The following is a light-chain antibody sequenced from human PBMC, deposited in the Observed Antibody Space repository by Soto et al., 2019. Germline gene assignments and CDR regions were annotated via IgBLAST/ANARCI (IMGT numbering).Light chain of an antibody. V-gene: IGKV1-39*01. CDR1: QNIKTF. J-gene: IGKJ3*01. Sequence: DIQMTQSPSSLSASVGDRVTITCRTSQNIKTFLNWYQQKSGEAPKLVIFSASSVQSGVPSRFSGSGSGTDFTLTITSLQPGDFATYYCQQSYTLPLTFGPGTKVDVK. CDR2: SAS. CDR3: QQSYTLPLT.